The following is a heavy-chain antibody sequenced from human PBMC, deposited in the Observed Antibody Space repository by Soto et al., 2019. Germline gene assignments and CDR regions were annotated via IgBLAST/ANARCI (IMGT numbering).Heavy chain of an antibody. Sequence: QVQLQESGPGLVKPSQTLSLTCTVSGGSISSGDYYWSWIRQPPGKGLEWIGYIYYSGSTYYNPSLPSRVTKSVDTSKNQFSLKLSSGTAADTAVYYWARARLERGLHNWFDPWGQGTLVTVSS. CDR1: GGSISSGDYY. CDR3: ARARLERGLHNWFDP. CDR2: IYYSGST. V-gene: IGHV4-30-4*01. D-gene: IGHD5-18*01. J-gene: IGHJ5*02.